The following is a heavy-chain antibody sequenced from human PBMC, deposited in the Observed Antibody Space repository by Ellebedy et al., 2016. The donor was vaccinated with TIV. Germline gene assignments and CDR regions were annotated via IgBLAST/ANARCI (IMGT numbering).Heavy chain of an antibody. D-gene: IGHD2-15*01. Sequence: GGSLRLXXAASGFIFSDAWMNWVRQAPGKGLEWVARIKAKTDGATRDLAAPVKGRFIISRDDSKNTVSLQMDSLKTDDTAVYYCAAGTGYSDLDYWGQGTLVTASS. CDR1: GFIFSDAW. V-gene: IGHV3-15*01. CDR3: AAGTGYSDLDY. CDR2: IKAKTDGATR. J-gene: IGHJ4*02.